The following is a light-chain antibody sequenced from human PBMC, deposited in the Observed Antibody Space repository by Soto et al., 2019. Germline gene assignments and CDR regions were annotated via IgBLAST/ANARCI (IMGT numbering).Light chain of an antibody. CDR3: QQYNNWPPFT. CDR1: QSIRSD. J-gene: IGKJ3*01. Sequence: EIVMTQSPATLSVSPGERATLSCRASQSIRSDLAWYQQRPGQAPRLLIYDASTRAAGIPARFNGSGSGTEFNLTIRRLQSEDFSVYHCQQYNNWPPFTFGPGTKVDIK. CDR2: DAS. V-gene: IGKV3-15*01.